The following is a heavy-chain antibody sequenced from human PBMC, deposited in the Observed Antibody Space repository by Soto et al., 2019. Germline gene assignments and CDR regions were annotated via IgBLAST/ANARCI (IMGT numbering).Heavy chain of an antibody. J-gene: IGHJ6*02. V-gene: IGHV1-18*01. CDR2: ISAYNGNT. D-gene: IGHD5-12*01. CDR1: GYTFTSYG. CDR3: ARLERGSGYDWDYYYYGMDV. Sequence: ASVKVSCKASGYTFTSYGISWVRQAPGQGLEWMGWISAYNGNTNYAQKLQGRVTMTTDTSTSTAYVELRSLRSDDTAVYYCARLERGSGYDWDYYYYGMDVWGQGTTVTVSS.